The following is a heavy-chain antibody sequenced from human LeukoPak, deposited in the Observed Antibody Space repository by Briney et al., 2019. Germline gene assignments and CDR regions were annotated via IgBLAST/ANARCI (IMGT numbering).Heavy chain of an antibody. CDR3: ARDAGGDGYNYYWFDP. CDR1: GYTFTSYY. Sequence: ASVKVSCKASGYTFTSYYMHWVRQAPGQGLEWMGWINTNTGNPTYAQGFTGRFVFSLDTSVSTAYLQISSLKAEDTAVYYCARDAGGDGYNYYWFDPWGQGTLVTVSS. V-gene: IGHV7-4-1*02. D-gene: IGHD5-24*01. CDR2: INTNTGNP. J-gene: IGHJ5*02.